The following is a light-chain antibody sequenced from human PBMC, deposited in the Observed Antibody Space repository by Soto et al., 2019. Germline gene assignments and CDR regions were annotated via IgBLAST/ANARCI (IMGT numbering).Light chain of an antibody. CDR1: QDISNY. CDR3: QQYDNLPLFT. V-gene: IGKV1-33*01. Sequence: DIQMTQSPSSLSASVGDRVTITCQASQDISNYLNWYQQKPGKAPKLLIYDASNLETGVPSRFSGSGSGTDFTFTISSLQPEDSATYYCQQYDNLPLFTFGPGTKVDI. CDR2: DAS. J-gene: IGKJ3*01.